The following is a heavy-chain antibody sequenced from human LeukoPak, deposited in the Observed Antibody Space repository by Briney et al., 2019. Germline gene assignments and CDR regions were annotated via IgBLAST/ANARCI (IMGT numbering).Heavy chain of an antibody. V-gene: IGHV1-46*01. CDR1: GYTFTSYY. CDR2: INPSGGST. CDR3: AREDGDYGGVDY. Sequence: ASVKVSCKASGYTFTSYYMHWVRQAPGQGLEWMGIINPSGGSTSYAQKFQGRVTMTRDMSTSTVYMELSSLRSEDTAVYYCAREDGDYGGVDYWGQGTLVTVSS. J-gene: IGHJ4*02. D-gene: IGHD4-17*01.